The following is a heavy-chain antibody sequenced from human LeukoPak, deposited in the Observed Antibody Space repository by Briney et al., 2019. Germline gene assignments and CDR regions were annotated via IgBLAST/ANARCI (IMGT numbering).Heavy chain of an antibody. CDR2: IHRSGST. Sequence: SETLSLTCTVSPDSTTSNFWSWVRQPPGKGLEWIGEIHRSGSTNYSPSLQSRVTISIDRSKNQIALELSSVTAADTAVYYCAREIVGGFNPGAYWGQGTLVTVSS. D-gene: IGHD1-14*01. CDR1: PDSTTSNF. J-gene: IGHJ4*02. V-gene: IGHV4-4*02. CDR3: AREIVGGFNPGAY.